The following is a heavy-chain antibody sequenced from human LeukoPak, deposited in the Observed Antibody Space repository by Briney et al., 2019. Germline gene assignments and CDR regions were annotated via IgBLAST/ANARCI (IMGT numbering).Heavy chain of an antibody. CDR2: ISYDGSNK. CDR1: GFTFSSYA. V-gene: IGHV3-30-3*01. Sequence: GGSLRLSCAASGFTFSSYAMHWVRQAPGKGLEWVAVISYDGSNKYYSDSVKVRFTISRDNSKNTLYLQMNSLRPEDTAVYYCARDHYYYDSSGSGYYFAYWGQGTRVTVSS. J-gene: IGHJ4*02. D-gene: IGHD3-22*01. CDR3: ARDHYYYDSSGSGYYFAY.